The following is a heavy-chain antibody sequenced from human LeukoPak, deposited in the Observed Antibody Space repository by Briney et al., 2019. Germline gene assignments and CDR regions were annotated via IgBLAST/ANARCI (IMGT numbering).Heavy chain of an antibody. V-gene: IGHV3-9*01. CDR2: ISWNSGSI. D-gene: IGHD4-11*01. Sequence: PGGSLRLSCAASGFTFDDYAMHWVRQAPGKGLEWVSGISWNSGSIGYAGSVKGRFTISRDNAKNSLYLQMNSLRAEDTALYYCAKGMTTVTYYGMDVWGQGTTVTVSS. J-gene: IGHJ6*02. CDR1: GFTFDDYA. CDR3: AKGMTTVTYYGMDV.